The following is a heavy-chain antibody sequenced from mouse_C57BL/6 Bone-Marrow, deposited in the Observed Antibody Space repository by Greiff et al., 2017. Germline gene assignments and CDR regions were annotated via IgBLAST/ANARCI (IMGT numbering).Heavy chain of an antibody. J-gene: IGHJ2*01. CDR3: TFITTVPGDY. CDR1: GFNIKDDY. D-gene: IGHD1-1*01. CDR2: IDPENGDT. V-gene: IGHV14-4*01. Sequence: EVMLVESGAELVRPGASVKLSCAASGFNIKDDYMHWVKQRPEQGLEWIGWIDPENGDTEYASKFQGKATITADTSSNTAYLQLSSLTSEDTAVYYCTFITTVPGDYWGQGTTLTVSS.